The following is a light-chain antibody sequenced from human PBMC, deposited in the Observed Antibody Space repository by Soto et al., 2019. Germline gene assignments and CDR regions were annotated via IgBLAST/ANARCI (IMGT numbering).Light chain of an antibody. CDR1: SSDVGGYKS. Sequence: QSVLTQPRSVSGSPGQSVTVSCIGTSSDVGGYKSVSWYQQYPGKAPKLMIYDVSERPSGVPNRFSASKSGNTASLTISGLQAEDEADYYCSSYTGSSTHVFGTGTKVTVL. V-gene: IGLV2-11*01. CDR3: SSYTGSSTHV. J-gene: IGLJ1*01. CDR2: DVS.